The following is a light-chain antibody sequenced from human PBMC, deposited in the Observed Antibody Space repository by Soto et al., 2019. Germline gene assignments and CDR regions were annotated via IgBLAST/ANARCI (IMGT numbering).Light chain of an antibody. CDR3: QQYGSSRPFT. Sequence: EIVLTQSPGTLSLSPGERATLSCRASQSVSSSYLAWYQQKPGQAPRLLIYGASSRATGIPDRFSGSGSGTDLTLSISRLEPEDVAVNYWQQYGSSRPFTFGPGNKVDIK. CDR1: QSVSSSY. J-gene: IGKJ3*01. V-gene: IGKV3-20*01. CDR2: GAS.